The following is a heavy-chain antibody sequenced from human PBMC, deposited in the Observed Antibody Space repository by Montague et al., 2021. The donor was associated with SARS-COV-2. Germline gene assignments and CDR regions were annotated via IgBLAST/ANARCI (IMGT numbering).Heavy chain of an antibody. J-gene: IGHJ4*02. CDR1: GGSISSSNW. CDR3: ARVLRRDGSSDY. V-gene: IGHV4-61*02. Sequence: TLSLTCAVSGGSISSSNWWSWIRQPAGKGLEWIGRIYTSGSTNYNPSLKSRVTISVDTSKNQFSLKLSSVTAADTAVYYCARVLRRDGSSDYWGQGTRVTVSS. D-gene: IGHD5-24*01. CDR2: IYTSGST.